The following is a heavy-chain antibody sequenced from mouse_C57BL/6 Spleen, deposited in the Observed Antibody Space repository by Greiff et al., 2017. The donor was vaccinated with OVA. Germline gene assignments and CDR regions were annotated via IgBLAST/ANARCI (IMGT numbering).Heavy chain of an antibody. D-gene: IGHD1-1*01. V-gene: IGHV5-4*01. J-gene: IGHJ1*03. Sequence: DVMLVESGGGLVKPGGSLKLSCAASGFTFSSYAMSWVRQTPEKRLEWVATISDGGSYTYYPDNVKGRFTLSRDHAKNNLSLQMSHLKSEDTAMYYCARDRYYYGSSSYWYFDVWGTGTTVTVSS. CDR1: GFTFSSYA. CDR3: ARDRYYYGSSSYWYFDV. CDR2: ISDGGSYT.